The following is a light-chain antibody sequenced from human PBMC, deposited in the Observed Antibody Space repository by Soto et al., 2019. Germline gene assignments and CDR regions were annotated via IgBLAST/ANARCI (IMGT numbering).Light chain of an antibody. J-gene: IGKJ1*01. V-gene: IGKV3-11*01. CDR3: QQRSNWPGT. CDR1: QSVRSS. Sequence: EIVLTQSPATLSLSPGERATLSCRASQSVRSSLAWYQQQPGQAPRLLIFDAPNRATGIPPRFSGSGSGTDFTLTINSLEPEDFVVYYCQQRSNWPGTFGQGTKV. CDR2: DAP.